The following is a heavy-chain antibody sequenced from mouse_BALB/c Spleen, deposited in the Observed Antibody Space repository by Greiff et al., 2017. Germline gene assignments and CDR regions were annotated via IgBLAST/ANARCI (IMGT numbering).Heavy chain of an antibody. Sequence: VQRVESGAELAKPGASVKMSCKASGYTFTSYWMHWVNQRPGQGLEWIGYINPSTGYTEYNQKFKDKATLTADKSSSTAYMQLSSLTSEDSAVYYCAREHGYVPFAYWGQGTLVTVSA. CDR3: AREHGYVPFAY. CDR1: GYTFTSYW. CDR2: INPSTGYT. D-gene: IGHD2-2*01. J-gene: IGHJ3*01. V-gene: IGHV1-7*01.